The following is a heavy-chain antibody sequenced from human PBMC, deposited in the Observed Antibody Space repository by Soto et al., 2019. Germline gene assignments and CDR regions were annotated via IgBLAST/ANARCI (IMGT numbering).Heavy chain of an antibody. J-gene: IGHJ6*02. D-gene: IGHD5-12*01. V-gene: IGHV1-3*01. CDR1: GYTFTSYA. CDR3: AGGEDIVASYYYYGMDV. CDR2: INAGNGNT. Sequence: QVQLVQSGAEVKKPGASVKVSCKASGYTFTSYAMHWVRQAPGQRLEWMGWINAGNGNTKYSQKFQGRVTITRDTSASTAYMELSSLRSEDTAVYYCAGGEDIVASYYYYGMDVWGQGTTVTVSS.